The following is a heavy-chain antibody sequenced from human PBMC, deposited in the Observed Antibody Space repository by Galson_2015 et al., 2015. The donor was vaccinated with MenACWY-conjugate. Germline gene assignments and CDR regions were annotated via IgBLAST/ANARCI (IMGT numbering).Heavy chain of an antibody. CDR1: GGSASSSGYY. Sequence: SETLSLTCTVSGGSASSSGYYWTWIRQPPGKGLEWIGLIYDSGTTKYNPSLKGRVTISLDTSKNQASLKLSSVTAADTAVCYCAREFSYWGQGTLVTVSS. J-gene: IGHJ4*02. CDR3: AREFSY. CDR2: IYDSGTT. V-gene: IGHV4-61*08. D-gene: IGHD2/OR15-2a*01.